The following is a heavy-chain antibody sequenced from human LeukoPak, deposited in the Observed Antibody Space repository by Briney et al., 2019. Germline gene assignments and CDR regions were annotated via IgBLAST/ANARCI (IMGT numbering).Heavy chain of an antibody. CDR1: GFRFSSYG. V-gene: IGHV3-30*18. CDR3: AKDGSITAAGGFDP. D-gene: IGHD6-13*01. J-gene: IGHJ5*02. CDR2: ISYDGSNK. Sequence: PGGSLRLSCAAYGFRFSSYGMHWVRQAPGKGLEGVAVISYDGSNKYYADSVKGRFTISRDKSKNTLDLQMNSLRAEDTAVYYCAKDGSITAAGGFDPWGQGTLVTVSS.